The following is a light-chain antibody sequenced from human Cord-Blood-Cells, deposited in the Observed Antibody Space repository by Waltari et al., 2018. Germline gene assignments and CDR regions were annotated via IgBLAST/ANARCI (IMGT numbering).Light chain of an antibody. CDR1: QSISSY. Sequence: DLQMTQSPSSLSASVGDRLTITCRASQSISSYLNWYQQKPGKAPKLLIYAASSLQSGVPSRFSGSGSGTDFTLTISSLQPEDFATYYCQQSYSTPFTFGPGTKVDIK. J-gene: IGKJ3*01. V-gene: IGKV1-39*01. CDR3: QQSYSTPFT. CDR2: AAS.